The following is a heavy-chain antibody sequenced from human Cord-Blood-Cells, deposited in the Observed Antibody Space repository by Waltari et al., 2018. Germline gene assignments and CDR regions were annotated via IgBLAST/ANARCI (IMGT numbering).Heavy chain of an antibody. J-gene: IGHJ4*02. V-gene: IGHV4-59*01. CDR2: MYYSGST. Sequence: QVQLQESGPGLVKPSEPLPLTCPVSVGPIRRYYLSLTRQPPGKGLEWIGYMYYSGSTTYNPSLKSRVTISVDTSKNQFSLKLSSVTAADTAVYYCARGYNSRAAPDYWGQGTLVTVSS. CDR3: ARGYNSRAAPDY. CDR1: VGPIRRYY. D-gene: IGHD1-1*01.